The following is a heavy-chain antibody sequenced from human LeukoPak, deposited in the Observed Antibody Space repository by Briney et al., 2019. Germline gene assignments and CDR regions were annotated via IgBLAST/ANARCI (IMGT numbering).Heavy chain of an antibody. V-gene: IGHV1-3*03. J-gene: IGHJ4*02. CDR1: GYTFTSYA. CDR3: ARGDSGWFYYFDY. D-gene: IGHD6-19*01. CDR2: INAGNGNT. Sequence: ASVKVSCPASGYTFTSYAMHWVRQAPGQRLEWMGWINAGNGNTKYSQEFQGRVTITRDTSASTAYMELSSLRSEDMAVYYCARGDSGWFYYFDYWGQGTLVTVSS.